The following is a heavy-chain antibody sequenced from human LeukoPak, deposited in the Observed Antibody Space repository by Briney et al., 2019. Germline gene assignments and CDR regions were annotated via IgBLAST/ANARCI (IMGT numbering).Heavy chain of an antibody. Sequence: ASVKVSCKASGYTFTSYGISWVRQAPGEGLEWMGWISAHNGNINYAQKLQGRVTMTKDTSTNTAYMELRSLTSDNTAVYYCARDGYFDCWGQGTLVTVSS. CDR1: GYTFTSYG. CDR3: ARDGYFDC. CDR2: ISAHNGNI. V-gene: IGHV1-18*01. J-gene: IGHJ4*02.